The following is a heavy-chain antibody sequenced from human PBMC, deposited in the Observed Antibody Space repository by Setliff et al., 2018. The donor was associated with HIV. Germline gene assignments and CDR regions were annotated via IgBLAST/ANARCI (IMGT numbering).Heavy chain of an antibody. Sequence: PSETLSLTCTVSGGSISSYYWNWIRQPPGKGLEWIGYIYYSGSTNYNPSLKSRVTISLGTSKNQFSLKLSSVTAADTAVYYCARDKRGTYGFNNWFDPWGQGTLVTVSS. CDR3: ARDKRGTYGFNNWFDP. D-gene: IGHD3-10*01. V-gene: IGHV4-59*01. CDR2: IYYSGST. CDR1: GGSISSYY. J-gene: IGHJ5*02.